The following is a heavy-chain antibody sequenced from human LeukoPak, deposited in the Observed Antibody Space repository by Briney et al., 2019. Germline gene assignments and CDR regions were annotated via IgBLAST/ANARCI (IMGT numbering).Heavy chain of an antibody. D-gene: IGHD4-17*01. CDR2: IYHSGST. Sequence: SGTLSLTCAVSGGSISSSNWWSWVRQPPGKGLEWIGEIYHSGSTSYNPSLKSRVTISVDKSKNQFSLKLSSVTAADTAVYYCVRDVAYGDSSYYFDYWGQGTLVTVSS. CDR1: GGSISSSNW. J-gene: IGHJ4*02. V-gene: IGHV4-4*02. CDR3: VRDVAYGDSSYYFDY.